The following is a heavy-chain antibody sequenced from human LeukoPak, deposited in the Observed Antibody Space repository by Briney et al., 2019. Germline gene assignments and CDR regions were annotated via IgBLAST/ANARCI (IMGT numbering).Heavy chain of an antibody. D-gene: IGHD6-19*01. V-gene: IGHV1-69*04. CDR2: IIPILGIA. CDR3: ASQQYSSGSAY. J-gene: IGHJ4*02. CDR1: GGTFSSYA. Sequence: ASVKVSCKASGGTFSSYAISWVRQAPGQGLEWMGRIIPILGIANYAQKFQGRVTITADKSTSTAYMELSSLRSEDTAVYYCASQQYSSGSAYWGQGTLVTVSS.